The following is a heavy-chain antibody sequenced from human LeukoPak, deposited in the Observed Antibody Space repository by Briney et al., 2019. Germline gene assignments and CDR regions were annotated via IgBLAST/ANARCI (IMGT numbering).Heavy chain of an antibody. CDR3: AKELGWYFDY. J-gene: IGHJ4*02. D-gene: IGHD6-19*01. Sequence: GGSLRLPCAASGFTFSSYGMHWVRQAPGKGLEWVAVIWYDGSNKYYADSVKGRFTISRDNSKNTLYLQMNSLRAEDTAVYYCAKELGWYFDYWGQGTLVTVSS. CDR1: GFTFSSYG. CDR2: IWYDGSNK. V-gene: IGHV3-33*06.